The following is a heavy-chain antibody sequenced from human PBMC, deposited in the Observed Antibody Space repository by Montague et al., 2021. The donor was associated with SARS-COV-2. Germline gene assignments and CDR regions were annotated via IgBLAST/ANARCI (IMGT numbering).Heavy chain of an antibody. CDR3: ARQRRGGLVSTPRFFDY. CDR2: IYHSGST. Sequence: SETLSLTCTVSGYSISSGYYWCWIRQPPGKGLEWIGSIYHSGSTYYNPSLKSRVTISVDTSKNQFSLKLSSVTAADTAVYYCARQRRGGLVSTPRFFDYWGQGTLVTVSS. V-gene: IGHV4-38-2*02. D-gene: IGHD6-19*01. J-gene: IGHJ4*02. CDR1: GYSISSGYY.